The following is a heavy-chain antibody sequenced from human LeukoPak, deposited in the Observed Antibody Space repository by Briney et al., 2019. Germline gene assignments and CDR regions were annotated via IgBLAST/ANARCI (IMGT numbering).Heavy chain of an antibody. CDR3: ARTRDTAMVDY. CDR1: GFTFRSYS. D-gene: IGHD5-18*01. J-gene: IGHJ4*02. CDR2: ISSSSSYI. V-gene: IGHV3-21*01. Sequence: GGSLRLSCAASGFTFRSYSMNWVRQAPGKGLEWVSSISSSSSYIYYADSVKGRFTISRDNAKNSLYLQMNSLRAEDTAVYYCARTRDTAMVDYWGQGTLVTVSS.